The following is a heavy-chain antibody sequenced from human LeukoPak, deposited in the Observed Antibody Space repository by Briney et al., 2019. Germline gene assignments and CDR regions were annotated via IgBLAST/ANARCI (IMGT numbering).Heavy chain of an antibody. CDR2: IYTSGST. Sequence: SETLSLTCTVSGGSISSYYWSWIRQPAGKGLEWIGRIYTSGSTNYNPSLKSRVTMSVDTSKNQFSLKLSSVTAADTAVYYCAREDNYYDSSGYYRGYFQHWGQGTLVTVSS. CDR3: AREDNYYDSSGYYRGYFQH. V-gene: IGHV4-4*07. J-gene: IGHJ1*01. D-gene: IGHD3-22*01. CDR1: GGSISSYY.